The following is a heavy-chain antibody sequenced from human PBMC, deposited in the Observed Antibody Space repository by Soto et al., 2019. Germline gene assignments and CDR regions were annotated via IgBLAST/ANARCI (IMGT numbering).Heavy chain of an antibody. CDR3: ACSDGMDV. Sequence: EMQLVESGGDLVQPGGSLRLSCAASGFTFSDYWMHWVRHAPGKGLVWVSRISSDGTGTTYADSVKGRFTISRDNAKNTLYLQMNSLRDEDTAVYYCACSDGMDVWGQGPTVTVSS. CDR1: GFTFSDYW. J-gene: IGHJ6*02. CDR2: ISSDGTGT. D-gene: IGHD3-10*02. V-gene: IGHV3-74*01.